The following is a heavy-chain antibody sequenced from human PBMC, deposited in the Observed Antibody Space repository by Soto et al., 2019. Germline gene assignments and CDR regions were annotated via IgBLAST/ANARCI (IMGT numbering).Heavy chain of an antibody. V-gene: IGHV3-30*18. CDR2: ISYDGSNK. J-gene: IGHJ6*02. CDR1: GFTFSSYG. D-gene: IGHD1-7*01. CDR3: AKGSGGTTEGYYYYGMDV. Sequence: GGSLRLSCAASGFTFSSYGMHWVRQAPGKGLEWVAVISYDGSNKYYADSVKGRFTISRDNSKNTLYLQMNSLRAEDTAVYYCAKGSGGTTEGYYYYGMDVWGQGTTVTVS.